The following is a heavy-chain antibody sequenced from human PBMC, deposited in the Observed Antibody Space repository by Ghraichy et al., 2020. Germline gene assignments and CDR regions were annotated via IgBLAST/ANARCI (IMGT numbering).Heavy chain of an antibody. D-gene: IGHD2-15*01. CDR3: AIKRCLYCWWFDP. J-gene: IGHJ5*02. V-gene: IGHV4-4*02. CDR1: GGSISSSNW. CDR2: IYHSGGT. Sequence: SETLSLTCAVSGGSISSSNWWSWVSQHPGKELVWIWEIYHSGGTNYNPSLKSRVTISVDKSKNQFSLKLSSVTAAATAVYYCAIKRCLYCWWFDPWGQGTLVTVSS.